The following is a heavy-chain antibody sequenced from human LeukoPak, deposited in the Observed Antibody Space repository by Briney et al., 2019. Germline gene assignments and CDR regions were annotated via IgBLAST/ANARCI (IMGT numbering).Heavy chain of an antibody. CDR3: ARDLRIVGVYDAFDI. CDR2: VFYSGST. D-gene: IGHD1-26*01. J-gene: IGHJ3*02. V-gene: IGHV4-59*01. Sequence: SETLSLTCTVSGGSISSYYWSWIRQPPGKRLEWIGYVFYSGSTNYNPSLKSRVTISLDTSTNQFSLKLSSVTAADTAVYYCARDLRIVGVYDAFDIWGQGTMVTVSS. CDR1: GGSISSYY.